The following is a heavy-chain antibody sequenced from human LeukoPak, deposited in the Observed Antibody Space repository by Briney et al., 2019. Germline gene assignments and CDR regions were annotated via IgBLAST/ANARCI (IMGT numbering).Heavy chain of an antibody. J-gene: IGHJ6*02. Sequence: SETLSLTCTVSGGSISSYYWSWIRQPPGKGLEGIGYIYYSGSTNYNPSLASRVTISVDTSKNQFSLKLSSVTAADTAVYYCARVGGVVVPAAIPPYYYGMDVWGQGTTVTVSS. CDR2: IYYSGST. D-gene: IGHD2-2*01. CDR1: GGSISSYY. V-gene: IGHV4-59*01. CDR3: ARVGGVVVPAAIPPYYYGMDV.